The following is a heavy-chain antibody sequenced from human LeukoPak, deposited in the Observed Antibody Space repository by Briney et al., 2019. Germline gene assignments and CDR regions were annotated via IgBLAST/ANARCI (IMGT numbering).Heavy chain of an antibody. CDR2: ISYDGSNK. D-gene: IGHD3-10*01. V-gene: IGHV3-30-3*02. J-gene: IGHJ4*02. Sequence: GRSLRLSCAASGFTFSNYAMDWVRQAPGKGLEWVAIISYDGSNKYYADSVKGRFAISRDNSKSTLYLQMNSLRVEDTAVYYCTKGESVGFGFGESPLDFWGQGTLVTVSS. CDR1: GFTFSNYA. CDR3: TKGESVGFGFGESPLDF.